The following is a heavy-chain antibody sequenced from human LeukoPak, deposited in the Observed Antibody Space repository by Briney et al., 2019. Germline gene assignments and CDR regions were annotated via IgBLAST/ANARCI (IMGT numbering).Heavy chain of an antibody. J-gene: IGHJ4*02. D-gene: IGHD6-19*01. V-gene: IGHV4-39*01. CDR2: IYYSGST. CDR3: ASPSISSGWYSKDY. CDR1: GGSISSSSYY. Sequence: PSETLSLTCTVSGGSISSSSYYWGWIRQPPGKGLEWIGSIYYSGSTHYNPSLKSRVTISVDTSKNQFSLKLSSVAAADTAVYYCASPSISSGWYSKDYWGQGTLVTVSS.